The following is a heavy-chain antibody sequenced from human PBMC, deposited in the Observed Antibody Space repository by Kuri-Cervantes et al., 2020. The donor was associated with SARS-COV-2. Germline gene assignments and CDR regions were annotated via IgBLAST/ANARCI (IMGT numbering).Heavy chain of an antibody. D-gene: IGHD2-2*02. J-gene: IGHJ6*03. Sequence: SVKVSCKASGGTFSSYAISWVRQAPGQGLEWMGGIIPIFGTANYAQKFQGRVTITTDESTSTAYMELSSLRSDDTAVYYCARAPRDCRSTRCYIYSYSYMDGWGKGTTVTVSS. V-gene: IGHV1-69*05. CDR2: IIPIFGTA. CDR3: ARAPRDCRSTRCYIYSYSYMDG. CDR1: GGTFSSYA.